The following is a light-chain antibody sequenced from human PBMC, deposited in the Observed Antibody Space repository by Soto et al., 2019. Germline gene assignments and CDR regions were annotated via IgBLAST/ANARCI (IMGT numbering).Light chain of an antibody. CDR2: DTS. Sequence: EIVLTQSPGALSLSPGAGAPLSCRARQSVSSNYLAWYQQKPGQAPRLLIYDTSNRATGIPARFSGSGSGTDFTLTITSLEPEDVGVYYCQQRSDWPPLTFGGGTKVDIK. J-gene: IGKJ4*01. CDR3: QQRSDWPPLT. CDR1: QSVSSNY. V-gene: IGKV3-11*01.